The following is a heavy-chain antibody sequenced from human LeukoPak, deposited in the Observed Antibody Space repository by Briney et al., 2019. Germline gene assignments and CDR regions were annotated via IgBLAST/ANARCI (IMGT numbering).Heavy chain of an antibody. V-gene: IGHV3-53*01. CDR3: AKESGRSGPNWFDA. Sequence: GGSLRLSCAASGFTVSSNYMSWVRQAPGKGLEWVSVIYSGGSTYYADSVKGPFTISRDNSKNTLYLEMNSLRVEDTAVYYCAKESGRSGPNWFDAWGQGTLVTVSS. CDR2: IYSGGST. D-gene: IGHD2-15*01. CDR1: GFTVSSNY. J-gene: IGHJ5*02.